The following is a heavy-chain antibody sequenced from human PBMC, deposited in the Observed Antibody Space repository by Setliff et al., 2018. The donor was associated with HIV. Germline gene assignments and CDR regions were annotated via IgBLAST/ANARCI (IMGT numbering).Heavy chain of an antibody. CDR3: ARGSLYSSSSCFDY. Sequence: SETLSLTCAVYGESFSGYYWNWIRQPPGKGLEWIGEINHSGGSTNFNPSLKSRVTISVDSSKKQFSLKLSSVTAADTAVYYCARGSLYSSSSCFDYWGQGTLVTVSS. D-gene: IGHD6-13*01. CDR1: GESFSGYY. V-gene: IGHV4-34*01. J-gene: IGHJ4*02. CDR2: INHSGGST.